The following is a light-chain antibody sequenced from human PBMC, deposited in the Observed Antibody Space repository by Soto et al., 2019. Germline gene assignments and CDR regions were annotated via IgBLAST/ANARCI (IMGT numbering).Light chain of an antibody. J-gene: IGKJ2*01. CDR2: GAS. V-gene: IGKV3-15*01. CDR1: QSVSSN. CDR3: QQYDKWYT. Sequence: EIVMTQSQATLSVSPGEGATLSCRASQSVSSNLAWYQHKPGQAPRLLIYGASTRATGIPARFSGGGSGTEFALTISSLQSEDFAIYYCQQYDKWYTFGQGTKLEIK.